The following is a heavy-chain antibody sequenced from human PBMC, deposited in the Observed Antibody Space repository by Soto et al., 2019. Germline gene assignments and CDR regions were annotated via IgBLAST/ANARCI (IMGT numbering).Heavy chain of an antibody. CDR3: ARQLESTSPYCDY. CDR2: IDPSDSYT. D-gene: IGHD2-2*01. J-gene: IGHJ4*02. V-gene: IGHV5-10-1*01. CDR1: GYRFTSYW. Sequence: GESLKISCKGSGYRFTSYWISWVRQMPGKGLEWMGRIDPSDSYTNYSPSFQGHVTISADKSISTAYLQWSSLKASDTAMYYCARQLESTSPYCDYWGQGTLVTVSS.